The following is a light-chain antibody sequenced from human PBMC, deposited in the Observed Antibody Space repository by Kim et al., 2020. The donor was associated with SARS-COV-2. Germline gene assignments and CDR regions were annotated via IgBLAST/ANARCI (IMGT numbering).Light chain of an antibody. V-gene: IGLV2-8*01. Sequence: QSALTQPPSASGSPGQSVTISCTGTSSDVGGYNYVSWYQQHPGKAPNLMFYEVSKRPSGVPDRFSGSKSGNTASLTGSGLQAEDEADYYCSSYAGSNNVFGTGTKVTVL. CDR3: SSYAGSNNV. CDR1: SSDVGGYNY. CDR2: EVS. J-gene: IGLJ1*01.